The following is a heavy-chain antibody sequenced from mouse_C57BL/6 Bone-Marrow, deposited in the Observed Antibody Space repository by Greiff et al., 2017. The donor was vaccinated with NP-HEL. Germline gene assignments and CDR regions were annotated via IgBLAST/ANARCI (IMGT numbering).Heavy chain of an antibody. D-gene: IGHD2-5*01. V-gene: IGHV5-4*03. Sequence: EVMLVESGGGLVKPGGSLKLSCAASGFTFSSYAMSWVRQTPEKRLEWVATISDGSSYTYYPDNVKGRFTISRDNAKNNLYLQMSHLKSEDTAMYYCASAYYSNYDYAMDYWGQGTSVTVSS. CDR2: ISDGSSYT. CDR3: ASAYYSNYDYAMDY. CDR1: GFTFSSYA. J-gene: IGHJ4*01.